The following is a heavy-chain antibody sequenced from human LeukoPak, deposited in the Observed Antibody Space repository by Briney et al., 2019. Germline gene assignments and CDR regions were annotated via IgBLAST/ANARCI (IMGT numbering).Heavy chain of an antibody. CDR2: IIPILGIA. Sequence: SSVKVSCKASGGTFSSYTISWVRQAPGQGLEWMGRIIPILGIANYAQKFQGRVTITAGESTSTAYMELSSLRSEDTAVYYCARAWDIVVVVAAPDEDYYYYYMDVWGKGTTVTVSS. V-gene: IGHV1-69*02. CDR1: GGTFSSYT. J-gene: IGHJ6*03. CDR3: ARAWDIVVVVAAPDEDYYYYYMDV. D-gene: IGHD2-15*01.